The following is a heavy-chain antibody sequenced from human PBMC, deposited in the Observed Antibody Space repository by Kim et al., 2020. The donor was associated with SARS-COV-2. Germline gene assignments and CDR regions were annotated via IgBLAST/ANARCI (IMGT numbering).Heavy chain of an antibody. V-gene: IGHV1-2*02. J-gene: IGHJ4*03. CDR2: IHPDSGDT. CDR1: GYTFTGRH. Sequence: ASVKVSCKASGYTFTGRHLHWVQQAPGQGLEWVGWIHPDSGDTHCAQMFQDRVTMTSDTSSNTAYMELRSLRRDEPALKYCTGEDFGGQGTLITGSS. CDR3: TGEDF.